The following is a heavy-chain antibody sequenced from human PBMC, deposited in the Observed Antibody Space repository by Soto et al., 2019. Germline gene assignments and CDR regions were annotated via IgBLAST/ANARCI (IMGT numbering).Heavy chain of an antibody. D-gene: IGHD2-2*01. J-gene: IGHJ4*02. CDR3: AREDSIIIPAVSDF. V-gene: IGHV3-53*01. CDR2: IYSGGST. Sequence: PGGSLRLSCAASGFTVSSNYMSWVRQAPGKGLEWVSIIYSGGSTYYADSVKGRFTISRDNAKNSVSLQMDTLRVEDTAVYYCAREDSIIIPAVSDFWGQGTLVTVSS. CDR1: GFTVSSNY.